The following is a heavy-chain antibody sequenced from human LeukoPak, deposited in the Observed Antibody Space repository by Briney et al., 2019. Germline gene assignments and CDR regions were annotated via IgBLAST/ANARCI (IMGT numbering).Heavy chain of an antibody. D-gene: IGHD1-26*01. CDR2: SYYSGST. Sequence: PSETLSLTCTVSGGSISSYYWSWIRQPPGKGLEWIGCSYYSGSTNYNPSLKSRVTISVDTSKNQFSLKLSSVTAADTAVYYCARDVVGGGNFDYWGQGTLVTVSS. CDR1: GGSISSYY. V-gene: IGHV4-59*01. J-gene: IGHJ4*02. CDR3: ARDVVGGGNFDY.